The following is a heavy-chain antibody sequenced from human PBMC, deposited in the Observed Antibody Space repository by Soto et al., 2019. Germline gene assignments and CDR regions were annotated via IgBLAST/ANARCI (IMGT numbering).Heavy chain of an antibody. Sequence: ASVQVSCSASGYTFTTFGVTGLRRPPGQGLEWMGWISAYTDTPNYAQTFQDSVTMTRDTSTSTADMDLRSLTSAATAVYYCARVIPGVKAWFDPWGQGTLVTVSS. J-gene: IGHJ5*02. V-gene: IGHV1-18*01. CDR1: GYTFTTFG. D-gene: IGHD2-2*01. CDR2: ISAYTDTP. CDR3: ARVIPGVKAWFDP.